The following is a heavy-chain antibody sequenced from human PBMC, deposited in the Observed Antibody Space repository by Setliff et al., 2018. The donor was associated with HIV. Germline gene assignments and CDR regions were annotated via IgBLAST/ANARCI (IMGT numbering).Heavy chain of an antibody. V-gene: IGHV4-38-2*01. J-gene: IGHJ3*02. D-gene: IGHD2-15*01. CDR3: AREHCSGGSCNGFDI. CDR1: GYSISSGYY. CDR2: IYISGTT. Sequence: PSETLSLTCAVSGYSISSGYYWGWIRQPPGKGLEWIAYIYISGTTNYNPSLKSRVTISLDTSRNQFSLKLGSVTAADTAMYYCAREHCSGGSCNGFDIWGQGTMVTVSS.